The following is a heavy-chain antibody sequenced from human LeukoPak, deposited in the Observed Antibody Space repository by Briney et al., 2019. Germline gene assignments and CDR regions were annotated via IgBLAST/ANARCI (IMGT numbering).Heavy chain of an antibody. D-gene: IGHD3-22*01. CDR2: ISSSSSTI. CDR3: ARGAYYYED. CDR1: GFTFSSHS. V-gene: IGHV3-48*01. J-gene: IGHJ4*02. Sequence: GGSLRLSCAASGFTFSSHSMNWVRQALGKGLEWVSYISSSSSTIYYADSVKGRFTISRDNAKNSLYLQMNSLRAEDTAVYYCARGAYYYEDWGQGTLVTVSS.